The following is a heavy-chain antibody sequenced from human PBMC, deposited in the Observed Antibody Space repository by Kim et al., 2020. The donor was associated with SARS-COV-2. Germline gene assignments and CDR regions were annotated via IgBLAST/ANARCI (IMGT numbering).Heavy chain of an antibody. CDR2: IRSKAYGGTT. V-gene: IGHV3-49*03. Sequence: GGSLRLSCTASGFTFGDYAMSWFRQAPGKGLEWVGFIRSKAYGGTTEYAASVKGRFTISRDDSKSIAYLQMNSLKTEDTAVYYCTRDCTPYSSSWPTTHNWFDPWGQGTLVTVSS. CDR1: GFTFGDYA. CDR3: TRDCTPYSSSWPTTHNWFDP. D-gene: IGHD6-13*01. J-gene: IGHJ5*02.